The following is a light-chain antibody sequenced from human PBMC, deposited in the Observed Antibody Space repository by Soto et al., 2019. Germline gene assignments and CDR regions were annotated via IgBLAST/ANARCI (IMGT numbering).Light chain of an antibody. J-gene: IGLJ1*01. CDR3: CSYAYSKFPYV. CDR2: EVS. V-gene: IGLV2-23*02. CDR1: SSDVGSYNL. Sequence: QSVLTQSASVSGSPGQSITISCTGTSSDVGSYNLVSWYQHHPGKAPKLLIYEVSKRPSGVSNRFSASKSGNTASLTISGLQAEDEAYYYCCSYAYSKFPYVFGTGTKVTVL.